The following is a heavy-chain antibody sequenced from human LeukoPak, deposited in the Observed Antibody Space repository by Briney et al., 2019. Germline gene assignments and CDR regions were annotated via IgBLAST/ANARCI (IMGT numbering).Heavy chain of an antibody. D-gene: IGHD3-22*01. CDR2: IYDSGNT. CDR1: GGSISSYY. J-gene: IGHJ4*02. CDR3: ARDSSGYYGFFDY. V-gene: IGHV4-59*01. Sequence: PSETLSLTCTVSGGSISSYYWSWIRQPPGKGLEWIGNIYDSGNTKYNPSLKRRVTISVDTSKNQFSLKLTSVTAADTAVYYCARDSSGYYGFFDYWGQGTLVTVSS.